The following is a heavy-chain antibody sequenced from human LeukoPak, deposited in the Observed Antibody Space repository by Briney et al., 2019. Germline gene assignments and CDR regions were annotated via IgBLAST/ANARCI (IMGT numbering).Heavy chain of an antibody. CDR3: ARLPVEMATRSRGTGGYYFDY. V-gene: IGHV1-69*13. CDR1: GGTFSSYA. J-gene: IGHJ4*02. Sequence: SVKVSCKASGGTFSSYAISWVRQAPGQGLEWMGGIIPIFGTANYAQKFQGRVTITADESTSTAYMELSSLRFEDTAVYYCARLPVEMATRSRGTGGYYFDYWGQGTLVTVSS. CDR2: IIPIFGTA. D-gene: IGHD5-24*01.